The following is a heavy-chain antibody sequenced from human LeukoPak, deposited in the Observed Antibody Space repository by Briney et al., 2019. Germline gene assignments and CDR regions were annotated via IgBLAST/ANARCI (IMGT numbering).Heavy chain of an antibody. CDR3: ASSIPMVRGDY. CDR1: GFNFSSHL. V-gene: IGHV3-74*01. D-gene: IGHD3-10*01. J-gene: IGHJ4*02. CDR2: INSDGRST. Sequence: GGSLRLSCAASGFNFSSHLMHWVRQAPGKGLVWVSRINSDGRSTTYAASVKGRFTISRDNVKNTLYLQMNSLRAEDTAVYYCASSIPMVRGDYWGQGTLVTVSS.